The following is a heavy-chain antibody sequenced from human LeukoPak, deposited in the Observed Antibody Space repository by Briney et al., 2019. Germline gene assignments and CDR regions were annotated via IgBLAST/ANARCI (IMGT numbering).Heavy chain of an antibody. CDR3: AGGPTYYYMDV. D-gene: IGHD3-16*01. CDR2: ISYSGNT. Sequence: SETLSLTCTVSGGSLSSSSHYWGWVRQPPAKGLEWIGSISYSGNTYYNPSLESRVIISVDTSNNQFSLNLSAVTAADTAMYYCAGGPTYYYMDVWDKGTTVTVSS. CDR1: GGSLSSSSHY. J-gene: IGHJ6*03. V-gene: IGHV4-39*01.